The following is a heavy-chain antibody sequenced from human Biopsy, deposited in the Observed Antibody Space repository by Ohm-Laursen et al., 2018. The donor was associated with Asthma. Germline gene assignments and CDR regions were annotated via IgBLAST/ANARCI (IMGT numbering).Heavy chain of an antibody. J-gene: IGHJ4*02. D-gene: IGHD3-22*01. CDR1: GFAVSRDY. Sequence: SLRLSCAASGFAVSRDYMFWVRPAPGKGLEWVSVIYSGGTSHTADSVRSRFTISRDYSKNTLYLQMHSLGAEDTAVYYCARGDSSNWSHYYFDYWGQGTLVTVSS. V-gene: IGHV3-53*01. CDR2: IYSGGTS. CDR3: ARGDSSNWSHYYFDY.